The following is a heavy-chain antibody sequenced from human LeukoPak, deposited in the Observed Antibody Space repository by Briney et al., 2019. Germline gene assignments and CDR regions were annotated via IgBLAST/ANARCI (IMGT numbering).Heavy chain of an antibody. V-gene: IGHV3-11*01. D-gene: IGHD4-23*01. CDR1: GFTFSDYY. Sequence: GGSLRLSCAASGFTFSDYYMSWIRQAPGKGLEWVSYISSSGSTIYYADSVKGRFTISRDNAKNSLYLQMNSLRAEDTAVYYCAKIPTPDDAFDIWGQGTMVTVSS. CDR2: ISSSGSTI. CDR3: AKIPTPDDAFDI. J-gene: IGHJ3*02.